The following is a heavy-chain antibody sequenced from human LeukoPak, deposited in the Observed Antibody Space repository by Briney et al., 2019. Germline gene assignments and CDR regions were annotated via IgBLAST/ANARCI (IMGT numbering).Heavy chain of an antibody. V-gene: IGHV3-48*04. D-gene: IGHD2-15*01. Sequence: GGSLRLSCAAAGVTFSSYSMNWVRQAPGKGLEWVSYISSSSSTIYYADSVKGRFTISGDNAKNSLYLQMNSLRAEDTAVYYCARDRSGTFDYWGQGTLVTVSS. CDR3: ARDRSGTFDY. CDR1: GVTFSSYS. J-gene: IGHJ4*02. CDR2: ISSSSSTI.